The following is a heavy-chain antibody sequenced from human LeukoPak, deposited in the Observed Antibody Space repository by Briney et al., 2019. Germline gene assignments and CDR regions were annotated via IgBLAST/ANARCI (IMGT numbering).Heavy chain of an antibody. CDR3: AIIPRAAAGPSARSPFHY. CDR1: GFTFSSYA. D-gene: IGHD6-13*01. V-gene: IGHV3-23*01. Sequence: GGSLRFSCAASGFTFSSYAVSWVRQAPGKGLEWVSAISGSGGSTYYADSVKGRFTISRDNSKNTLYLQMNSLRAEDTAVYYCAIIPRAAAGPSARSPFHYWGQGTLVTVSS. J-gene: IGHJ4*02. CDR2: ISGSGGST.